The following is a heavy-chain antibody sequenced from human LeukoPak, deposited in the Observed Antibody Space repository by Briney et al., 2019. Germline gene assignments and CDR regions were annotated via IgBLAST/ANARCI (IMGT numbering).Heavy chain of an antibody. CDR1: GGSISSYY. Sequence: SETLSLTCTVSGGSISSYYWSWIRQPAGKGLEWIGRMYTSGSTNYNPSLKSRVTMSVDTSKNQFSLKLSSVTAADTAVYYCASQMGSHDSSGPARRAHYYFDYWGQGTLVTVSS. D-gene: IGHD3-22*01. CDR3: ASQMGSHDSSGPARRAHYYFDY. CDR2: MYTSGST. V-gene: IGHV4-4*07. J-gene: IGHJ4*02.